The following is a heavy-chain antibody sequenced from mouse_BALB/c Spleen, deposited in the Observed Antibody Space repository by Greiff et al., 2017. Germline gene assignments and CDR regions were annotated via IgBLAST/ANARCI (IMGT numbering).Heavy chain of an antibody. D-gene: IGHD2-1*01. CDR1: GFDFSRYW. V-gene: IGHV4-2*02. CDR2: INPGSSTI. J-gene: IGHJ3*01. CDR3: ARRNGNFSWFAY. Sequence: EVKLMESGGGLVQPGGSLNLSCAASGFDFSRYWMSWARQAPGKGQEWIGEINPGSSTINYTPSLKDKFIISRDNAKNTLYLQMSKVRSEDTVLYYCARRNGNFSWFAYWGQGTLVTVSA.